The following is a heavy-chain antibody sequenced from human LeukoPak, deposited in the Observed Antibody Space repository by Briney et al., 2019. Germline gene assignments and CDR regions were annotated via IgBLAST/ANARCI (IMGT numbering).Heavy chain of an antibody. CDR2: IYYSGST. V-gene: IGHV4-39*01. Sequence: SETLSLTCTVSGGSISSSSYYWGWIRQPPGKGLEWIGSIYYSGSTYYNPSLKSRVTISVDTSKNQFSLKLSSVTAADTAVYYCARPVEVLMLMAAAGHTGGGFDIWGQGTMVTVSS. CDR3: ARPVEVLMLMAAAGHTGGGFDI. J-gene: IGHJ3*02. D-gene: IGHD6-13*01. CDR1: GGSISSSSYY.